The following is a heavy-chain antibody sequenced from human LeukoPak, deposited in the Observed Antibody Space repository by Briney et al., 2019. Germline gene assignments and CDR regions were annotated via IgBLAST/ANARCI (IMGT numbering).Heavy chain of an antibody. CDR2: IYYSGGT. CDR1: GGSISSSSYY. CDR3: ARQPRYGAWFDP. D-gene: IGHD5-18*01. J-gene: IGHJ5*02. V-gene: IGHV4-39*01. Sequence: PSETLSLTCSVSGGSISSSSYYWGWIRQPPGKGLEWIGSIYYSGGTYYNPSLKSRVTISVDTSKNQFSLNLSSVTAADTAVYYCARQPRYGAWFDPWGQGTLVTVSS.